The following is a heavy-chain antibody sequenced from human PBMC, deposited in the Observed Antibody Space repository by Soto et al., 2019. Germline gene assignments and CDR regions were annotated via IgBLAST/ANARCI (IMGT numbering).Heavy chain of an antibody. CDR2: ISYDGSNK. V-gene: IGHV3-30-3*01. J-gene: IGHJ4*02. CDR3: SRVFFYYYGASGYYFVS. D-gene: IGHD3-10*01. Sequence: GGSLRLSCAASGFTFSSYAMHWVRQAPGKGLEWVAVISYDGSNKYYADSVKGRFTISRDNSKNTLYLQMNSLRAEDTAVYYCSRVFFYYYGASGYYFVSRHEGPPV. CDR1: GFTFSSYA.